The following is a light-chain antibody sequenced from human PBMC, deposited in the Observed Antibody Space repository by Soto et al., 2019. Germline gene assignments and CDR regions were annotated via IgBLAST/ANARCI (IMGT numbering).Light chain of an antibody. Sequence: QSALTQPASVSGSPGQSIAISCTGTSSDVGAYDYVSWYQQHPDRAPRLVIYEVSNRPSGVSNRFSGSKSVITATLTISGLQAEDEADYYCASHTTTNTRVFGTGTKLTVL. CDR1: SSDVGAYDY. CDR3: ASHTTTNTRV. J-gene: IGLJ1*01. V-gene: IGLV2-14*03. CDR2: EVS.